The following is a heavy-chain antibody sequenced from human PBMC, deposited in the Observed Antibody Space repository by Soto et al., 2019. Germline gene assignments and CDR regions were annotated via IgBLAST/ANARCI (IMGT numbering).Heavy chain of an antibody. CDR2: IYWNDVK. Sequence: ESRPTLVTPTRTLALNCTFCGFSLTNSGVGVGWIRQPRGKALEWLALIYWNDVKRYSPSLKSRLTITKDTSKNQVVLTVTNMDPVDTATYSCSHSAIDTSTWFYFDQWGQGTLGTGS. D-gene: IGHD6-13*01. CDR1: GFSLTNSGVG. V-gene: IGHV2-5*01. CDR3: SHSAIDTSTWFYFDQ. J-gene: IGHJ4*02.